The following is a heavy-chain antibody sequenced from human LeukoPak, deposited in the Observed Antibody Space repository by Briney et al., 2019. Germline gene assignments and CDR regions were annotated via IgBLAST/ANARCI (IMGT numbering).Heavy chain of an antibody. J-gene: IGHJ3*01. CDR1: DFTFSTYE. CDR2: IDKSSGLI. Sequence: GGSLRLSCAASDFTFSTYEMNWIRQAPGKGLEWVSYIDKSSGLIYYADSVRGRFTISRDNAKNSLYLQMNSLRAEDTAVYYCARTDSALSVAGISAFGVWGQGTMVTVS. V-gene: IGHV3-48*03. D-gene: IGHD6-19*01. CDR3: ARTDSALSVAGISAFGV.